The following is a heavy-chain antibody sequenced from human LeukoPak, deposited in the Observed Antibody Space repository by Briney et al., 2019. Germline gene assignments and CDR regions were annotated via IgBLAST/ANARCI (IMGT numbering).Heavy chain of an antibody. Sequence: GGSLRLSCAASGFTFSSYAMSWVRQAPGKGLEWVSAISGSGGSTYYADSVKGRFTISRDNSRNTLYLQMNSLRAEDTAVYYCAKSPTMVRSYYFDYWGQGTLVTVSS. V-gene: IGHV3-23*01. J-gene: IGHJ4*02. CDR2: ISGSGGST. CDR3: AKSPTMVRSYYFDY. CDR1: GFTFSSYA. D-gene: IGHD3-10*01.